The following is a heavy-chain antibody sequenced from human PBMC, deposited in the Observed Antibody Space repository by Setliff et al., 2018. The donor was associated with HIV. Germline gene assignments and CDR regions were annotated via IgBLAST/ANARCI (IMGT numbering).Heavy chain of an antibody. CDR3: ARVSITYWYSIPRDCYYYMDV. CDR1: GGSFSDYY. V-gene: IGHV4-34*01. D-gene: IGHD2-8*02. J-gene: IGHJ6*03. CDR2: IDHRGRP. Sequence: PSETLSLTCGIYGGSFSDYYWSWIRQPPGKGLDWIGEIDHRGRPKYYPSLNSRVTMSVDKSRNQFSQKVSSVTAADTAVYYCARVSITYWYSIPRDCYYYMDVWGEGTTVTVSS.